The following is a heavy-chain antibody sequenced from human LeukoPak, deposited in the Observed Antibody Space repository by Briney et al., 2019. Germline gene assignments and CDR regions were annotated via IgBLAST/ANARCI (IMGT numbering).Heavy chain of an antibody. J-gene: IGHJ6*02. CDR1: GYTFTGYY. CDR2: INPNSGGT. CDR3: ARGDYYGSGSYSTSPDYYYYGMDV. V-gene: IGHV1-2*02. Sequence: GASVKVSCKASGYTFTGYYMHWVRQAPGQGLEWMGWINPNSGGTNYAQKFQGRVTMARDTSISTAYMELSRLRSDDAAVYYCARGDYYGSGSYSTSPDYYYYGMDVWGQGTTVTVSS. D-gene: IGHD3-10*01.